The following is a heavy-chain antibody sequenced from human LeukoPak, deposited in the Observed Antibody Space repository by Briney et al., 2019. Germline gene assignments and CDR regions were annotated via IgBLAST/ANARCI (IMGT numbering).Heavy chain of an antibody. CDR1: GFTFSSYA. CDR2: ISGSGGST. J-gene: IGHJ4*02. V-gene: IGHV3-23*01. D-gene: IGHD2-2*01. CDR3: ATPGNVVVPAAMYPFDY. Sequence: GGSLRLSCAASGFTFSSYAMSWVRQAPGKGLEWVSAISGSGGSTYYADSVKGRSTISRDNSKNTLYLQMNSLRAEDTAVYYCATPGNVVVPAAMYPFDYWGQGTLVTVSS.